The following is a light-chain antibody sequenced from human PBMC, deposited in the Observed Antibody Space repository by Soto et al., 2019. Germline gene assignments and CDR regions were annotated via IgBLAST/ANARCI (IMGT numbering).Light chain of an antibody. CDR3: QQVNSYPLN. V-gene: IGKV1-9*01. J-gene: IGKJ4*01. CDR1: QTISIY. CDR2: SAS. Sequence: DIQMTESPSSLSASVGARVTINCRASQTISIYLNWYQLRPGKGPKLLIYSASTLQSGVPSRFSGSGSGTDFTLTISSLQPEDFATYHCQQVNSYPLNFGGGTKVDIK.